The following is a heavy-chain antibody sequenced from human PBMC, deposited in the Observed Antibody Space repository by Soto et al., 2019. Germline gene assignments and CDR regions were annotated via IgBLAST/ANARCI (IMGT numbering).Heavy chain of an antibody. Sequence: SETLSLTCTVSGGSISSYYWSWIRQPPGKGLEWIGYIYYSGSTNYNPSLKSRVTISVDTSKNQFSLKLSSVTAADPAGYYCAGLGKRRVGVKSFHNRGRGT. J-gene: IGHJ1*01. CDR1: GGSISSYY. CDR2: IYYSGST. D-gene: IGHD1-26*01. CDR3: AGLGKRRVGVKSFHN. V-gene: IGHV4-59*08.